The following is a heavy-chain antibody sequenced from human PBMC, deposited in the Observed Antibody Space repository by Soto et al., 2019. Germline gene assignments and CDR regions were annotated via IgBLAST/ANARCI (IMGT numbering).Heavy chain of an antibody. CDR1: GGSISTTHW. Sequence: QVQLQESGPGLVKPSGTLSLTCAVSGGSISTTHWWTWVRQPPGKGLEWIGEIYHSGSTNYNPSLKRRVTISVDNSKNQFALKLSSVTAADTAVYYCARMSYYDPSHFDPWGQGTLVTVSS. CDR2: IYHSGST. J-gene: IGHJ5*02. D-gene: IGHD3-22*01. CDR3: ARMSYYDPSHFDP. V-gene: IGHV4-4*02.